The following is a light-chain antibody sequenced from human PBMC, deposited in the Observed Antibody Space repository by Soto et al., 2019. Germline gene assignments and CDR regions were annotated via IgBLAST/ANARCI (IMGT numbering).Light chain of an antibody. V-gene: IGKV3-20*01. Sequence: EIVLTQSPGTLTLSRGERATLSCRASQSVSNNYLAWFQQKPGQAPRLLIYGASSRASGIPDRFSGNGSGTDFTLTISRLEPEDFAVYYCQQYGSSPRTFGQGTKVDIK. CDR2: GAS. CDR3: QQYGSSPRT. J-gene: IGKJ1*01. CDR1: QSVSNNY.